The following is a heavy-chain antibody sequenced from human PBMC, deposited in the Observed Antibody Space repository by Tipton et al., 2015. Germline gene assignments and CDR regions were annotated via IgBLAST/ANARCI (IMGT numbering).Heavy chain of an antibody. CDR1: GYTFTSYG. CDR2: MNPNSGNT. D-gene: IGHD3-9*01. Sequence: QLVQSGAEVKKPGASVKVSCKASGYTFTSYGISWVRQAPGQGLEWMGWMNPNSGNTGYAQKFQGRVTMTRNTSISTAYMELRRLRSDDTAVYYCVRGLTVLRYFDWSRSTAGGMDVWGQGTTVTVSS. V-gene: IGHV1-8*02. J-gene: IGHJ6*02. CDR3: VRGLTVLRYFDWSRSTAGGMDV.